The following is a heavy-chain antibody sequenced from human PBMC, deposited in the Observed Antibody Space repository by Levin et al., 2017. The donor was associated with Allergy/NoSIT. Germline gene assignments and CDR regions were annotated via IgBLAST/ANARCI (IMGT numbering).Heavy chain of an antibody. V-gene: IGHV3-30-3*01. CDR1: GFTFSSYA. D-gene: IGHD3-22*01. CDR2: ISYDGSNK. CDR3: ARDLRYYDSSGYLDY. Sequence: PGGSLRLSCAASGFTFSSYAMHWVRQAPGKGLEWVAVISYDGSNKYYADSVKGRFTISRDNSKNTLYLQMNSLRAEDTAVYYCARDLRYYDSSGYLDYWGQGTLVTVSS. J-gene: IGHJ4*02.